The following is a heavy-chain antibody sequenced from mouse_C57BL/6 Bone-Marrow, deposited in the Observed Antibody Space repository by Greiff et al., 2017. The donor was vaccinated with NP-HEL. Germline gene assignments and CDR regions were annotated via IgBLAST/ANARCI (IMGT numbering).Heavy chain of an antibody. CDR2: IAPYDSST. CDR3: ARDYDYDEGYYLDY. V-gene: IGHV1-69*01. Sequence: QVQLQQPGAELVMPGASVKLSCKASGYTFTSYWMHWVKQRPGQGLEWIGEIAPYDSSTNYNHKFNGNSTLRVSKSSSKAYMQLISLTSEEYAVYYCARDYDYDEGYYLDYWGQGTTLTVSS. D-gene: IGHD2-4*01. J-gene: IGHJ2*01. CDR1: GYTFTSYW.